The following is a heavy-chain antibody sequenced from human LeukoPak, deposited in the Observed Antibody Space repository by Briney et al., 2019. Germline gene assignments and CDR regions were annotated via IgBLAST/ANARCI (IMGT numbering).Heavy chain of an antibody. V-gene: IGHV3-30-3*01. CDR1: GFTFTNYP. Sequence: GGSLRLSCAASGFTFTNYPMHWVRQAPGKGLEWVAVISYDGSDKYYADSVKGRFTISRDNSKNTLSLQMNSLRAEDTAVYYCARVYEASGYTSGWYNWFDPWGQGTLVTVSS. D-gene: IGHD6-19*01. CDR2: ISYDGSDK. CDR3: ARVYEASGYTSGWYNWFDP. J-gene: IGHJ5*02.